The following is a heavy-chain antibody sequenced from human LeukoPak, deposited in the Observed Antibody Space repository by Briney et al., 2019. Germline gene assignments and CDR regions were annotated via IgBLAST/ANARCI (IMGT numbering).Heavy chain of an antibody. D-gene: IGHD3-9*01. CDR3: ARQPLRYFPFGGAGFDY. J-gene: IGHJ4*02. V-gene: IGHV4-34*12. CDR2: IIHSGST. Sequence: KPSAPLPLSCAVSGGSFSGYYWSWIRQPPGKGLEWIGEIIHSGSTNYNPSLKSRVTISVDTSKTQFSLKLSSVTPADTAMYYCARQPLRYFPFGGAGFDYWGQGTLVTVSS. CDR1: GGSFSGYY.